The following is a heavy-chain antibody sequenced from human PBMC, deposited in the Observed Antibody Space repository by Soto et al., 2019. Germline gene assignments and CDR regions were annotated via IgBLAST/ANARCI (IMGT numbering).Heavy chain of an antibody. CDR3: AAYIAVAPFDY. V-gene: IGHV1-3*01. J-gene: IGHJ4*02. CDR2: INAGNGNT. Sequence: VASVKVSCKASGYTFTSYAMHWVRQAPGQRLEWMGWINAGNGNTKYSQKFQGRVTITRDTSASTAYMELSSLRSEDTAVYYCAAYIAVAPFDYWGQGTLVTVSS. D-gene: IGHD6-19*01. CDR1: GYTFTSYA.